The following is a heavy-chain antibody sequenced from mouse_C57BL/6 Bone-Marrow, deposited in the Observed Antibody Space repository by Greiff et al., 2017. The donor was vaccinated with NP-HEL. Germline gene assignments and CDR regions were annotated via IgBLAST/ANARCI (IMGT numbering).Heavy chain of an antibody. D-gene: IGHD2-2*01. V-gene: IGHV1-52*01. CDR3: ARSGVMVTYYAMDY. CDR1: GYTFTSYW. Sequence: QVQLQQPGAELVRPGSSVKLSCKASGYTFTSYWMHWVKQRPIQGLEWIGNIDPSDSETHYNQKFKDKATLTVDKSSSTAYMQLSSLTSEDSAVDYCARSGVMVTYYAMDYWGQGTSVTVSS. J-gene: IGHJ4*01. CDR2: IDPSDSET.